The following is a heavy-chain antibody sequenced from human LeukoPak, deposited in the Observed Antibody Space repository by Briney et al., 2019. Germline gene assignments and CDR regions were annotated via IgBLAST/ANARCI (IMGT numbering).Heavy chain of an antibody. D-gene: IGHD6-13*01. V-gene: IGHV1-69*05. CDR2: IIPIFGTA. CDR3: ARGSSRGQPYYYYYMDV. Sequence: ASVKVSCKASGGTFSSYAISWVRQAPGQGLEWMGRIIPIFGTANYAQKFQGRVTITTDESTSTAYMELSSLRSEDTAVYYCARGSSRGQPYYYYYMDVWGKGTTVTVSS. CDR1: GGTFSSYA. J-gene: IGHJ6*03.